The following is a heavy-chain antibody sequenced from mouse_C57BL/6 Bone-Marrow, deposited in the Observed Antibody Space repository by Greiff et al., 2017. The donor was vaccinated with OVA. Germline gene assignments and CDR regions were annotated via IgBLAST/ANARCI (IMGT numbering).Heavy chain of an antibody. CDR1: GYAFSSSW. CDR3: ARPNYYGSSYLYWYFDV. J-gene: IGHJ1*03. CDR2: IYPGDGDT. D-gene: IGHD1-1*01. V-gene: IGHV1-82*01. Sequence: QVQLQQSGPELVKPGASVKISCKASGYAFSSSWMNWVKQRPGKGLEWIGRIYPGDGDTNYNGKFKGKATLTADKSSSTAYMQLSSLTSEDSAVYFCARPNYYGSSYLYWYFDVWGTGTTVTVSS.